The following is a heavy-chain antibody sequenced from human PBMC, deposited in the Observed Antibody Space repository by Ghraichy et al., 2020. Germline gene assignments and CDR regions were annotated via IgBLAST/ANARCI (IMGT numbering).Heavy chain of an antibody. CDR3: ARGDYYGSSGYYIDAFDI. Sequence: GGSLRLSCAASGFTFSRYWMSWVRQAPGKGLEWVANTRQDGSENYYVDSVKGRFTISRDNAKNSLYLQMNSLRAEDTAVYYCARGDYYGSSGYYIDAFDIWSQGTMVTVSS. D-gene: IGHD3-22*01. J-gene: IGHJ3*02. CDR1: GFTFSRYW. V-gene: IGHV3-7*01. CDR2: TRQDGSEN.